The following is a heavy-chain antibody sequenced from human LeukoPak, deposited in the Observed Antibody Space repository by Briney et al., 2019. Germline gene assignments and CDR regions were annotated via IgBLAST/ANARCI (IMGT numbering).Heavy chain of an antibody. CDR2: INPSRGST. Sequence: ASVKVSCKASGYSFTSHYIHWVRQAPGQGLEWMGIINPSRGSTSYARRFQGRVTVTRDTSTSTVYMDLSSLGSEDTAVYYCARGYSSGFGNWGQGTLVTVSS. CDR1: GYSFTSHY. V-gene: IGHV1-46*01. CDR3: ARGYSSGFGN. J-gene: IGHJ4*02. D-gene: IGHD6-19*01.